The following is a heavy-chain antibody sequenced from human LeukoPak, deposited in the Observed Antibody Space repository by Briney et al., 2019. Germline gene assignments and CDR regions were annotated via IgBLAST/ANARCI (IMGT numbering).Heavy chain of an antibody. D-gene: IGHD3-22*01. CDR3: ARYFDSSGHFDY. CDR1: GFTFSSYA. Sequence: GGSLRLSCAASGFTFSSYAMSWVRQAPGKGLEWVSAISGSGGSTYYADSVKGRFTISRDNSKNTLYLQMNSLRAEDTAVYYCARYFDSSGHFDYWGQGTLVTVSS. J-gene: IGHJ4*02. V-gene: IGHV3-23*01. CDR2: ISGSGGST.